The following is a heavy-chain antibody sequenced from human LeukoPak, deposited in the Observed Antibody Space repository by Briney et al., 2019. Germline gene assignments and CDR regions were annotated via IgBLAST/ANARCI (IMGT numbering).Heavy chain of an antibody. CDR3: AKDFQGYSSQIDY. CDR2: ISGSGGST. CDR1: GFTFSSYA. Sequence: PGGSLRLSCAASGFTFSSYAMSWVRQAPGKGLERVSAISGSGGSTYYADSVKGRFTISRDNSKNTLYLQMNSLRAEDTAVYYCAKDFQGYSSQIDYWGQGTLVTVPS. D-gene: IGHD5-12*01. V-gene: IGHV3-23*01. J-gene: IGHJ4*02.